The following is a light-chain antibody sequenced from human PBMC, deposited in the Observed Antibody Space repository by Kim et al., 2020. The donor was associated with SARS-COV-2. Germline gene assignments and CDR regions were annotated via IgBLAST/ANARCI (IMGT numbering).Light chain of an antibody. Sequence: LSPGERSTLSCRASQSVRSSYLASYQPKPGQAPRLLIYGASSRATGIQDRFSGSGSGTDFTLTISRLEHEDFAVYYCQQYGSSSYTFGQGTKLEI. CDR2: GAS. V-gene: IGKV3-20*01. CDR1: QSVRSSY. CDR3: QQYGSSSYT. J-gene: IGKJ2*01.